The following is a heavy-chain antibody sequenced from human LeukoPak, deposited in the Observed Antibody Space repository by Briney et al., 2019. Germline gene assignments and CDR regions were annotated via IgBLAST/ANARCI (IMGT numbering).Heavy chain of an antibody. J-gene: IGHJ5*02. D-gene: IGHD5-18*01. CDR3: ARDGRDTAMVMGVDP. Sequence: ASVKVSCKASGYTFTSYGISWVRQAPGQGLEWMGWISAYNGNTNYAQKLQGRVTMTTDTSTSTAYMELRSLRSDDTAVYYCARDGRDTAMVMGVDPWGQGTLVTVSS. V-gene: IGHV1-18*01. CDR2: ISAYNGNT. CDR1: GYTFTSYG.